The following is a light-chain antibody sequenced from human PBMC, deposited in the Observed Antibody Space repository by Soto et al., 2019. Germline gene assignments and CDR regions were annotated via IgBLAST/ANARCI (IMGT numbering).Light chain of an antibody. CDR3: QHNYSPPPIT. Sequence: DIRMTQSPSSLSASVGDRVTITCRASQNIANYLNWYQQKPGKAPKLLIYGASTLQSGVPSKFSGSGFGTDFTLTISSLQTEDFATYYCQHNYSPPPITFGQGTRLEI. CDR2: GAS. CDR1: QNIANY. V-gene: IGKV1-39*01. J-gene: IGKJ5*01.